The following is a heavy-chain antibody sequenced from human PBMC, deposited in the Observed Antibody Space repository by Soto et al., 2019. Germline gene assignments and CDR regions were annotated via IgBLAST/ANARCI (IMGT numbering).Heavy chain of an antibody. D-gene: IGHD3-10*01. Sequence: KQSQTLSLTCAISGDSVSSNSAAWNWIRQSPSRGLEWLGRTYYRSKWYNDYAVSVKSRITINPDTSKNQFSLQLNSLTPEDTAVYYCARAPWSSDLWFGERHSNWFDPWGQGTLVTVSS. CDR1: GDSVSSNSAA. V-gene: IGHV6-1*01. CDR2: TYYRSKWYN. J-gene: IGHJ5*02. CDR3: ARAPWSSDLWFGERHSNWFDP.